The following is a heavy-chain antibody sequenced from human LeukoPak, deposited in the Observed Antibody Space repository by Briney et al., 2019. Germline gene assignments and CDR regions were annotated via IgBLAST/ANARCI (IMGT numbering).Heavy chain of an antibody. CDR1: GFTFSSYG. J-gene: IGHJ4*02. D-gene: IGHD1-26*01. CDR2: IRYDGRNK. V-gene: IGHV3-30*02. CDR3: AKEGSYPSFDY. Sequence: GGSLRLSCAASGFTFSSYGMHWVRQAPGKGLEWVAFIRYDGRNKYYADSVKGRFTISRDNSKDTLYLQMNSLRAEDTAVYYCAKEGSYPSFDYWGQGTLVTVSS.